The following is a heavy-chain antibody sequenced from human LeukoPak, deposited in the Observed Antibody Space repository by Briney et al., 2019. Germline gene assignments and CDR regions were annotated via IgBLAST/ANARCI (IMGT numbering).Heavy chain of an antibody. Sequence: PSETLSLTCNVSGASVSSGSYYWSWIRQPPGKELEWIGYIYYSGSTSYNPSLKSRVTISVDTSKNHFSLKLTSVTAADTAVYYCATYGDFPYCFHYWGQGTLVTVSS. J-gene: IGHJ4*02. D-gene: IGHD2-21*02. CDR2: IYYSGST. CDR3: ATYGDFPYCFHY. CDR1: GASVSSGSYY. V-gene: IGHV4-61*03.